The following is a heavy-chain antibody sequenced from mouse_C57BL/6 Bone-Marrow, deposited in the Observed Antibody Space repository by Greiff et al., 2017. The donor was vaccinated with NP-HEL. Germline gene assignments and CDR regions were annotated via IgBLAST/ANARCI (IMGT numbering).Heavy chain of an antibody. CDR1: GYTFTDYY. J-gene: IGHJ3*01. V-gene: IGHV1-26*01. D-gene: IGHD3-3*01. CDR2: INPNNCGT. CDR3: ARGDSY. Sequence: VQLKQSGPELVKPGASVKISCKASGYTFTDYYMNWVKQSHGKSLEWIGDINPNNCGTSYNQKFKGKATLTVDKSSSTAYMELRSLTSEDSAVYYCARGDSYWGQGTLVTVSA.